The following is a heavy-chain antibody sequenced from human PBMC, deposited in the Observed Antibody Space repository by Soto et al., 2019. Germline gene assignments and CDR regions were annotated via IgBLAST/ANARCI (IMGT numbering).Heavy chain of an antibody. J-gene: IGHJ6*02. CDR3: AKENVLFAMDL. D-gene: IGHD3-3*01. CDR2: ISYDGSNK. CDR1: GFTFSSYA. V-gene: IGHV3-30-3*01. Sequence: PGGSLRLSCAASGFTFSSYAMHWVRQAPGKGLEWVAVISYDGSNKYYADSVKGRFTISRDNSKNTLYLQMNSLRAEDTAVYYCAKENVLFAMDLWGQGSTVTVSS.